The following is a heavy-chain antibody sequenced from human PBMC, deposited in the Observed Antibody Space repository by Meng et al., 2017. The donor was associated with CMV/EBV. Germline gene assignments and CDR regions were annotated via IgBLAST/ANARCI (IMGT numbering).Heavy chain of an antibody. Sequence: TGSGGSISSSSYYWGWIRQPPGKGLEWIGSIYYSGSTYYNPSLKSRVTISVDTSKNQFSLKLSSVTAADTAVYYCARDAGTRWGMDVWGQGTTVTVSS. CDR3: ARDAGTRWGMDV. J-gene: IGHJ6*02. D-gene: IGHD1-7*01. CDR1: GGSISSSSYY. CDR2: IYYSGST. V-gene: IGHV4-39*07.